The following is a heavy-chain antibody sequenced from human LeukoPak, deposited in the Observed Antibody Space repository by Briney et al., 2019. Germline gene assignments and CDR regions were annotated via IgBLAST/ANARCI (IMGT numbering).Heavy chain of an antibody. CDR2: IVWVDDK. V-gene: IGHV2-70*12. CDR3: AHLPQRTYYYDSSGYYFDY. Sequence: SGPTLVNPTQTLTLTCTFSGFSLSTSGMCVSWIRQPPGKALGCLARIVWVDDKYYSTSLKTRLTITKDTSKNQVVLTMTNMDPVDTATYYCAHLPQRTYYYDSSGYYFDYWGQGTLVTVSS. D-gene: IGHD3-22*01. J-gene: IGHJ4*02. CDR1: GFSLSTSGMC.